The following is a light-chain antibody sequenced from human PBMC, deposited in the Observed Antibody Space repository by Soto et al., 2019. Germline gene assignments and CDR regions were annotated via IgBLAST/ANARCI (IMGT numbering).Light chain of an antibody. V-gene: IGKV1-39*01. CDR3: QQYYSYPWT. CDR2: AAS. CDR1: QSISSY. J-gene: IGKJ1*01. Sequence: DIQMTQSPSSLSASVGDRVTITGRASQSISSYLNWYQQKPGKAPKLLIYAASSLQSGVPSRFSGSGSGTDFTLTISCLQSEDFATYYCQQYYSYPWTFGQGTKVDIK.